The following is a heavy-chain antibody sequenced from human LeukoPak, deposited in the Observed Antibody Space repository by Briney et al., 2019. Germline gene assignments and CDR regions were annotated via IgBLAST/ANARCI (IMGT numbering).Heavy chain of an antibody. Sequence: GGPLRLSCAASGFTFSSYPMTWVRQAPGKGREWVSTIGSSAGDTHYADSVKGRFTISRDNSKNSLYLQMNSLRAEDTAVYYCAKYYYTSGSSGGRVFDYWGQGTLVTVSS. CDR1: GFTFSSYP. D-gene: IGHD3-10*01. CDR2: IGSSAGDT. V-gene: IGHV3-23*01. J-gene: IGHJ4*02. CDR3: AKYYYTSGSSGGRVFDY.